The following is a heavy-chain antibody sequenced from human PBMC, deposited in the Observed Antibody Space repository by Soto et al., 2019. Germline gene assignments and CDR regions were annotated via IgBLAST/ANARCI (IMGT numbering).Heavy chain of an antibody. J-gene: IGHJ6*02. D-gene: IGHD2-2*01. CDR3: ARHPAYQLPMRVGPSPYGTDG. Sequence: GESLKISCKGSGYIFTRYWISCVRQMPGKGLEWMGMIDPSDSYTNYSPSFQGHVTISADKSISTAYLQWSSLKASDTAMYYCARHPAYQLPMRVGPSPYGTDGSGQGTTIAVSS. CDR1: GYIFTRYW. V-gene: IGHV5-10-1*01. CDR2: IDPSDSYT.